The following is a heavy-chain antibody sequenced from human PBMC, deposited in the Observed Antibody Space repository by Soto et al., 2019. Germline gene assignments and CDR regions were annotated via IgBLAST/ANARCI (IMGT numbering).Heavy chain of an antibody. D-gene: IGHD5-12*01. J-gene: IGHJ4*02. Sequence: QVQLQQWGAGLLKPSETLSLTCAGYGGSVSGYYWSWIRQPPGKGLEWIGEINHSGSTNYNPSLKGRVTISEETSKNQFSLKLRSVTAADKAVYYCARGGYSGYARWGQGTLVTVSS. CDR2: INHSGST. V-gene: IGHV4-34*01. CDR1: GGSVSGYY. CDR3: ARGGYSGYAR.